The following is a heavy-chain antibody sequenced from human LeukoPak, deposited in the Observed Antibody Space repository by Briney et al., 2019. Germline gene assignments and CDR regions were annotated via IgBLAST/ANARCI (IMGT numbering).Heavy chain of an antibody. CDR1: GGSISSGSYY. CDR2: IYTSGST. J-gene: IGHJ6*03. D-gene: IGHD2-2*01. Sequence: TLSLTCTVSGGSISSGSYYWSWIRRPAGKGLEWIGRIYTSGSTNYNPSLKSRVTISVDTSKHQFSLKLSSVTAADTAVYYCARVGYCSSTSCYLPKYYYYMDVWGKGTTVTVSS. CDR3: ARVGYCSSTSCYLPKYYYYMDV. V-gene: IGHV4-61*02.